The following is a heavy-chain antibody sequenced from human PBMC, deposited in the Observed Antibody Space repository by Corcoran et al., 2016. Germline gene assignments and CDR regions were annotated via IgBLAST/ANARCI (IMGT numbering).Heavy chain of an antibody. J-gene: IGHJ5*02. Sequence: EVQLVESGGGLVKPGGSLRLSCAASGFTFSNAWMNWVRQAPGKGLEWVGRIKSKTDGGTTDYAAPVKGRFTISRDDSKNTLYLQMNSLKTEETAVYYCTTGRAGYCSSTSCYSRSNWFDPWGQGTLVTVSS. D-gene: IGHD2-2*01. CDR2: IKSKTDGGTT. V-gene: IGHV3-15*07. CDR3: TTGRAGYCSSTSCYSRSNWFDP. CDR1: GFTFSNAW.